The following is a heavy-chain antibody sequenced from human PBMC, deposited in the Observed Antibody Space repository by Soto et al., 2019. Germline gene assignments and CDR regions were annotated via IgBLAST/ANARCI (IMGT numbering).Heavy chain of an antibody. CDR2: ISYDGSNK. CDR1: GFTFSSYA. D-gene: IGHD3-22*01. J-gene: IGHJ3*02. CDR3: ARDQVTMIVVVTHGAFDI. V-gene: IGHV3-30-3*01. Sequence: GGSLRLSCAASGFTFSSYAMHWVRQAPGKGLEWVAVISYDGSNKYYADSVKGRFTISRDNSKNTLYLQMNSLRAEDTAVYYCARDQVTMIVVVTHGAFDIWGQGTMVTVSS.